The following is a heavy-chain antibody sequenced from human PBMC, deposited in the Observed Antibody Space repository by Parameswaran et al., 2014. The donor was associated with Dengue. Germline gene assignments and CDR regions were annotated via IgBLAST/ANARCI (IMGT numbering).Heavy chain of an antibody. CDR1: GGSFSGYY. J-gene: IGHJ1*01. Sequence: LSCAVYGGSFSGYYWSWIRQPPGKGLEWIGEINHSGSTNYNPSLKSRVTISVDTSKNQFSLKLSSVTAADTAVYYCARGQRLRNYYDSSGSQWRYFQYWGQGTLVTVSS. CDR3: ARGQRLRNYYDSSGSQWRYFQY. D-gene: IGHD3-22*01. CDR2: INHSGST. V-gene: IGHV4-34*01.